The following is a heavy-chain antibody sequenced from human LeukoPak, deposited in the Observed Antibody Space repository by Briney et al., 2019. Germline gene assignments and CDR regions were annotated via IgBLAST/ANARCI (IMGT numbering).Heavy chain of an antibody. CDR3: ARETWQTAFDY. D-gene: IGHD5-12*01. CDR1: GFTFSSYS. J-gene: IGHJ4*02. V-gene: IGHV3-21*01. Sequence: PGGSLRLSCAASGFTFSSYSMNWVRQAPGKGLEWVSSINSSSYIYYADSVKGRFTISRDNAGNSLYLQMYSLTAEDTAVYFCARETWQTAFDYWGQGALVTVSS. CDR2: INSSSYI.